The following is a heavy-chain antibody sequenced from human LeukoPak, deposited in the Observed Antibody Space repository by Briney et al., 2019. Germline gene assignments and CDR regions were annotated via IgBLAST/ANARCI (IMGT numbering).Heavy chain of an antibody. CDR2: IYYSGST. CDR3: ARTRPFDAFDI. Sequence: PSETLSLTCTVSGGSLSSYYWSWIRQPPGKGLEWIGYIYYSGSTNYNPSLKSRVTISVDTSKNQFSLKLSSVTAADTAVYYCARTRPFDAFDIWGQGTMVTVSS. V-gene: IGHV4-59*01. J-gene: IGHJ3*02. CDR1: GGSLSSYY.